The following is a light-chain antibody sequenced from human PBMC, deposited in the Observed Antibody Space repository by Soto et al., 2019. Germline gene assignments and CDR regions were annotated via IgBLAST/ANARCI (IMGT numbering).Light chain of an antibody. Sequence: EIVLTQSPATLSLSPGERATLSCRASQSVDNYLDWYQQKPGQAPRLLIYGVSSRAAGIPDRFSGSGSGTDFTLTINRLEPEDFAVYYCQQYHNTPITFGQGTRLEI. V-gene: IGKV3-20*01. CDR3: QQYHNTPIT. CDR2: GVS. CDR1: QSVDNY. J-gene: IGKJ5*01.